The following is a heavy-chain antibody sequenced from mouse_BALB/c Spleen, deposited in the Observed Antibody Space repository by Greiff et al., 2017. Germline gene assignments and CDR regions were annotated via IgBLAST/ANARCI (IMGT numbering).Heavy chain of an antibody. D-gene: IGHD4-1*01. J-gene: IGHJ3*01. CDR1: GFNIKDTY. V-gene: IGHV14-3*02. CDR2: IDPANGNT. CDR3: APANWDGAY. Sequence: DVQLQESGAELVKPGASVKLSCTASGFNIKDTYMHWVKQRPEQGLEWIGRIDPANGNTKYDPKFQGKATITADTSSNTAYLQLSSLTSEDTAVYYCAPANWDGAYWGQGTLVTVSA.